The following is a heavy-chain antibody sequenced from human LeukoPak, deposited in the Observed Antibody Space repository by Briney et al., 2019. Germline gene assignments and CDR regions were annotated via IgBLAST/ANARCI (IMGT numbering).Heavy chain of an antibody. CDR3: GGGPTVRFDP. CDR2: IYYSGST. D-gene: IGHD1-26*01. J-gene: IGHJ5*02. V-gene: IGHV4-61*08. Sequence: PSETLSLTCTVSGGSISSGGYYWSWIRQHPGKGLEWIGYIYYSGSTNYNPSLKSRVTISADTSKNQFSLKLSSVTAADYCARRLGGGPTVRFDPWGQGTLVTVSS. CDR1: GGSISSGGYY.